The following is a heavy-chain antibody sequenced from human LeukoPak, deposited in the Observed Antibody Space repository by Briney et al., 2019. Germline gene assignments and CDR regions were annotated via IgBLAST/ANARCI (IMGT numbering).Heavy chain of an antibody. CDR3: ARDLQVGATTEDY. CDR2: INPNSGGT. D-gene: IGHD1-26*01. CDR1: GYTFTGYY. J-gene: IGHJ4*02. V-gene: IGHV1-2*02. Sequence: ASVKVSCKASGYTFTGYYMHWVGQAPGQGLEWMGWINPNSGGTNYAQKFQGRVTMTRDTSISTAYMELSRLRSDDTAVYYCARDLQVGATTEDYWGQGTLVTVSS.